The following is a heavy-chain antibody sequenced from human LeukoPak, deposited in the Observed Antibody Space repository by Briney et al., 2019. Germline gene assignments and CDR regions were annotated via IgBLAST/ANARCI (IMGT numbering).Heavy chain of an antibody. CDR3: AKSPRHYYDSSGYQYYFDY. CDR2: ISGSGGST. V-gene: IGHV3-23*01. D-gene: IGHD3-22*01. Sequence: GGSLRLSCAFTFSNYVMSWGREAPGKGLEWVSAISGSGGSTYYAHSVKGRCTISTDNSKNTLNLQMNSLRAEETAVYYCAKSPRHYYDSSGYQYYFDYWGQGTLVTVSS. J-gene: IGHJ4*02. CDR1: TFSNYV.